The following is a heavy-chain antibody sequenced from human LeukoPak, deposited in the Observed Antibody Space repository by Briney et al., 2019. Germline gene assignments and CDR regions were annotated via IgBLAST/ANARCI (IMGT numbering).Heavy chain of an antibody. J-gene: IGHJ6*03. D-gene: IGHD3-10*01. CDR3: ARWAMVRGVIGYYYYMDV. Sequence: GGSLRLSCAASGFTFSSYSMNWVRQAPGKGLEWDSSISSSSSYIYYADSVKGRFTISRDNAKNSLYLQMNSLRAEDTAVYYCARWAMVRGVIGYYYYMDVWGKGTTVTVSS. CDR2: ISSSSSYI. V-gene: IGHV3-21*01. CDR1: GFTFSSYS.